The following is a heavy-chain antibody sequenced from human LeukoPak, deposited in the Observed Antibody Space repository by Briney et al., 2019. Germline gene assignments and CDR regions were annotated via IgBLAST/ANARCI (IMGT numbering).Heavy chain of an antibody. CDR1: GYTFTNYD. CDR3: ARNVANTGDFDY. J-gene: IGHJ4*02. Sequence: GASVKVSCKASGYTFTNYDVNWVRQGTGQGLEWMGWMNPNSGDTGYAQTFQDRVTMTRDTSINTAYMELSSLTSEDTAVYYCARNVANTGDFDYWSQGTLVTVSS. CDR2: MNPNSGDT. V-gene: IGHV1-8*01. D-gene: IGHD7-27*01.